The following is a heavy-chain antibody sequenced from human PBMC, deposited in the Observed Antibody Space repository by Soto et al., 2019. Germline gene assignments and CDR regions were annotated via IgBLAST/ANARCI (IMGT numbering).Heavy chain of an antibody. J-gene: IGHJ3*01. Sequence: QVHLIQSGAEVKKPGSSVKVSCKAAGGTFNTYTLFWVRQAPGHGLEWMGRIIPMLPVTNSAQKFQGRLTLTAHKSTGTAFIELTSLTSDYTAVYYCSIGSWSAETFDVWGQGTMVTVSS. CDR2: IIPMLPVT. V-gene: IGHV1-69*02. D-gene: IGHD2-2*01. CDR1: GGTFNTYT. CDR3: SIGSWSAETFDV.